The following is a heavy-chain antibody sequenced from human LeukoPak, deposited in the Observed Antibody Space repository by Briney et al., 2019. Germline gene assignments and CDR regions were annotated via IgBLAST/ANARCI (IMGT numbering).Heavy chain of an antibody. J-gene: IGHJ4*02. CDR1: GGSISSYY. CDR3: ARSNYDILTGHSLYFDY. D-gene: IGHD3-9*01. CDR2: IYVSGST. Sequence: PSETLSLTCTVSGGSISSYYWSWIRQPAGKGLEWIGRIYVSGSTNYNPSLKSRVTMSVDTSKNQFSLRLSSVTAADTAVYYCARSNYDILTGHSLYFDYWGQGTLVTVSS. V-gene: IGHV4-4*07.